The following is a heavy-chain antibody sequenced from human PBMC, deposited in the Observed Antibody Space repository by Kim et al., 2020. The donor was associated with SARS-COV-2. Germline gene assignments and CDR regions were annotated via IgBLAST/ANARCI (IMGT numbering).Heavy chain of an antibody. CDR1: GFTFSSYA. Sequence: GGSLRLSCAASGFTFSSYAIRWVRQAPGKGPEWVSAISCSGTNTYYADSVKGRFTISRDNSKNTLYLQMNSLRVEDTGVYYCAKGGTRGRYYGSDCGQGT. J-gene: IGHJ4*02. CDR2: ISCSGTNT. CDR3: AKGGTRGRYYGSD. D-gene: IGHD1-26*01. V-gene: IGHV3-23*01.